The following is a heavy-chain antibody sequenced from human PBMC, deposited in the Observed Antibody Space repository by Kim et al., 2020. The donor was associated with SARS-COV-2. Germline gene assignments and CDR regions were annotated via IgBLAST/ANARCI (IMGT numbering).Heavy chain of an antibody. J-gene: IGHJ4*02. D-gene: IGHD4-17*01. CDR1: GYTFTGYY. CDR3: ARDLSRETTADY. V-gene: IGHV1-2*02. Sequence: ASVKVSCKASGYTFTGYYMHWVRQAPGQGLEWMGWINPNSGGTNYAQKFQGRVTMTRDTSISTAYMELSRLRSDDTAVYYCARDLSRETTADYWGQGTLVTVSS. CDR2: INPNSGGT.